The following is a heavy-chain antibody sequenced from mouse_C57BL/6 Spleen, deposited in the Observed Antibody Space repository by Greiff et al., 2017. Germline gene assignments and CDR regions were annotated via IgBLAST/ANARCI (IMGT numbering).Heavy chain of an antibody. CDR3: TCYGRDYFDD. V-gene: IGHV14-4*01. D-gene: IGHD1-1*01. Sequence: VQLQQSGAELVRPGASVKLSCTASGFNIKDDYMHWVKQRPEQGLEWIGWIDPENGDTEYASKFQGKATITADTSSNTAYLQLSSLTSEDTAVDYCTCYGRDYFDDWGQGTTLTVSS. CDR1: GFNIKDDY. J-gene: IGHJ2*01. CDR2: IDPENGDT.